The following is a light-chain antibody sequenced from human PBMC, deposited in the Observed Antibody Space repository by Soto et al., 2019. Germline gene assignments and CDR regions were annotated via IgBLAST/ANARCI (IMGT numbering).Light chain of an antibody. CDR2: DAS. CDR3: QQNNNWPPLT. CDR1: QSVSNN. J-gene: IGKJ4*01. V-gene: IGKV3-15*01. Sequence: EIVVTQSPATLSLSPGARATLSCRASQSVSNNLAWYQQKPGQAPRLLIYDASTRATGIPDRFNGSGSGTEFTLTISSLQSEDFAVYYCQQNNNWPPLTFGGGTKVEFK.